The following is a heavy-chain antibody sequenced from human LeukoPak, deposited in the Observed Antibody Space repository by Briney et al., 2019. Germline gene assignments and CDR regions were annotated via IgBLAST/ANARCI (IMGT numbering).Heavy chain of an antibody. CDR3: ASRDYFDY. CDR1: GFSFSTKS. Sequence: PGVSLRRSCVGSGFSFSTKSMNWVPQAPGKGLEWVSYITADSGTTYYADSVKGRFTISRDNAKNSLYLQMNSLRDEDTAVYYCASRDYFDYWGQGTLVTVSS. CDR2: ITADSGTT. V-gene: IGHV3-48*02. J-gene: IGHJ4*02.